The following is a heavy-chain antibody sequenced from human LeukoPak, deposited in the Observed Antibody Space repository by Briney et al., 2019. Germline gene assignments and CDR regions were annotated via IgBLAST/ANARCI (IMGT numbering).Heavy chain of an antibody. Sequence: SETLSLTCTVSGGSISSYYWTWIRQPPGKGLQWIGYIYYSVSTNYNPSLKSRVSISVDTSKNQFSLKLRPVTAADTAVYYCARLYSGYDFIGYHGMDVWGQGTTVTVSS. CDR3: ARLYSGYDFIGYHGMDV. J-gene: IGHJ6*02. D-gene: IGHD5-12*01. CDR2: IYYSVST. V-gene: IGHV4-59*08. CDR1: GGSISSYY.